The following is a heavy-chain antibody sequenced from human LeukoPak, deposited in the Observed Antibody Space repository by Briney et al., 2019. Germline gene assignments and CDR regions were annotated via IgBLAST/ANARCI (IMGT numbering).Heavy chain of an antibody. CDR2: ISGSGGST. CDR3: AKDHVDIVATILDY. V-gene: IGHV3-23*01. J-gene: IGHJ4*02. Sequence: GGSLRLSCAASGFTFSSYAMSWVRQAPGKGLEWVSAISGSGGSTYYADSVKGRFTISRDNSKNTLYLQMNSLRAEDTAVYYRAKDHVDIVATILDYWGQGTLVTVSS. D-gene: IGHD5-12*01. CDR1: GFTFSSYA.